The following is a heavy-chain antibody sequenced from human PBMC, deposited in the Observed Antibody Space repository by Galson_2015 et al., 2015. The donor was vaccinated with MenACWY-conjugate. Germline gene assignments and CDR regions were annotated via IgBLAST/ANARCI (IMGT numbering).Heavy chain of an antibody. CDR2: IYYSGST. Sequence: SETLSLTCIVSGGSISTYYWSWIRQPPGKGLEWIGSIYYSGSTNYNPSLKSRVTISVYTSKNQFSLKLTSVTAADTAVYYCARVPVGYRDSVHYGMDVCGQGTTVTVSS. D-gene: IGHD4-17*01. V-gene: IGHV4-59*01. CDR3: ARVPVGYRDSVHYGMDV. J-gene: IGHJ6*02. CDR1: GGSISTYY.